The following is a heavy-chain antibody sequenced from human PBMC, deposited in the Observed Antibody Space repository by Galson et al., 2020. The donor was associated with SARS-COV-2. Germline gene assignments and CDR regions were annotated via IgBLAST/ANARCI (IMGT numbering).Heavy chain of an antibody. J-gene: IGHJ6*03. CDR3: AEGRAPPPLDFYYLDV. CDR1: GFTFRLYA. D-gene: IGHD3-10*01. CDR2: TSKDGSYK. Sequence: GESLKISCAATGFTFRLYAMHWVRQAPGKGLEWVAVTSKDGSYKYYGDSVRGRFTISRDNSKNTLYLQMDSLRIEDTAVYYCAEGRAPPPLDFYYLDVWGRGTTVTISS. V-gene: IGHV3-30*04.